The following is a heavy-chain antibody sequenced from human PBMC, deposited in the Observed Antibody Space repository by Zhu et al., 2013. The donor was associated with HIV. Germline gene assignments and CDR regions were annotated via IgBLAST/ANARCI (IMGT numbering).Heavy chain of an antibody. D-gene: IGHD4-17*01. J-gene: IGHJ6*02. CDR2: VDPEDGET. Sequence: EVQLVQSGAEVKKPGATVKISCKVSGYTFTDYYMHWVQQAPGKGLEWMGLVDPEDGETIYAEKFQGRVTITADTSTDTAYMELSSLRSEDTAVYYCATGRARDYGGKPFRMDVWGQGTTVTVSS. V-gene: IGHV1-69-2*01. CDR3: ATGRARDYGGKPFRMDV. CDR1: GYTFTDYY.